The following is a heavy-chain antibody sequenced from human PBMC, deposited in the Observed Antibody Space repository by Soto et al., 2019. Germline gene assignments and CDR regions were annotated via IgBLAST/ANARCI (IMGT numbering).Heavy chain of an antibody. Sequence: QLQLQESGSGLVKPSQTLSLTCAVSGGSISSGDYSWSWIRQPPGKGLEWIGYIYHSGSTTYNPSFKSRDTLSLDRSKNQFSLKLSSVTAADTAVYYCASDFGSGSYRFDYWGQGTLVTVSS. D-gene: IGHD3-10*01. J-gene: IGHJ4*02. CDR2: IYHSGST. CDR3: ASDFGSGSYRFDY. V-gene: IGHV4-30-2*01. CDR1: GGSISSGDYS.